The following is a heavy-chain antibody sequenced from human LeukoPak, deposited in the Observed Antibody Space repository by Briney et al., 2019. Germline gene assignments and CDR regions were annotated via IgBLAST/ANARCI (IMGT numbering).Heavy chain of an antibody. CDR2: IYYSGST. CDR1: GGSLSGYY. V-gene: IGHV4-59*08. D-gene: IGHD6-19*01. Sequence: SETLSLTCTVSGGSLSGYYWSWIRQPPGKGLEWIGYIYYSGSTNFNPSLKSRVTMSVDTSKNQFSLNLRSVTAADTAVYYCARREQWLSYGMDVWGQGTTVTVSS. J-gene: IGHJ6*02. CDR3: ARREQWLSYGMDV.